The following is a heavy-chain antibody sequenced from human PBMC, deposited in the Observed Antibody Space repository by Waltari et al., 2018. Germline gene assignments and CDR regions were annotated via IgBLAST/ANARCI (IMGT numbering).Heavy chain of an antibody. CDR1: GGSFSGYY. J-gene: IGHJ6*03. Sequence: QVQLQQWGAGLLKPSETLSLTCAVYGGSFSGYYWSWIRQPPGKGLEWIGEINHSGSTNYNPSLKSRVTISVDTSKNQFSLKLSSVTAADTAVYYCARQKVATISFYYYYYMDVWGKGTTVTVSS. V-gene: IGHV4-34*01. CDR2: INHSGST. CDR3: ARQKVATISFYYYYYMDV. D-gene: IGHD5-12*01.